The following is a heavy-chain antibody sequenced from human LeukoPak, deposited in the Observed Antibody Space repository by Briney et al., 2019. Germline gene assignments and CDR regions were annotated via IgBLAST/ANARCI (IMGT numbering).Heavy chain of an antibody. CDR3: AREPMVRDFNWFDP. CDR1: GYTFPSYW. V-gene: IGHV1-2*06. D-gene: IGHD3-10*01. Sequence: GESLKISCKGSGYTFPSYWIGWVRPTPGKGLEWMGRINPNTGGTNFAQKFQGRVTMTRDTSISTAYMELSSLTSDDTAVYYCAREPMVRDFNWFDPWGQGTLVTVSS. CDR2: INPNTGGT. J-gene: IGHJ5*02.